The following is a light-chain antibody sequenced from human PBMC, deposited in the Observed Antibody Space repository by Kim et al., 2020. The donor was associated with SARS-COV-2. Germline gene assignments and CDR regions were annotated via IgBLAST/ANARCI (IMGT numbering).Light chain of an antibody. J-gene: IGKJ4*01. Sequence: SASVGDRVTLTCQASQDISNFVMWFQKKPGKAPRLLIYDASSSEVGGPTRFIGSGSGAHFTLTINSLQPEDVATYYCQQYDTVPLTFGGGTKLEI. CDR1: QDISNF. CDR3: QQYDTVPLT. CDR2: DAS. V-gene: IGKV1-33*01.